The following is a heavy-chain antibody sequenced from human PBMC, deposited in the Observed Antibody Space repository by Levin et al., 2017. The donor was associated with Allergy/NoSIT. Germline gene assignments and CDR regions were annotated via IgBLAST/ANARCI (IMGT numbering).Heavy chain of an antibody. J-gene: IGHJ6*02. CDR3: AKAGHDVTSGSFFHGMDV. V-gene: IGHV3-30*18. Sequence: HPGGSLRLSCAGSGFPFRSYAFHWVRQAPGKGLEWMAVISYDGNYKHYADSLKGRVTISRDNSKTTLYLQMNSLRPDDTAVYYCAKAGHDVTSGSFFHGMDVWGQGTTVTVS. D-gene: IGHD3-3*01. CDR2: ISYDGNYK. CDR1: GFPFRSYA.